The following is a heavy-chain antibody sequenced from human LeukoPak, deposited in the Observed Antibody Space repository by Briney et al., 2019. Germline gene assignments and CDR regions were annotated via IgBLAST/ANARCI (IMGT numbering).Heavy chain of an antibody. Sequence: SETLSLTCTVSGGSISSSSYYWGWIRQPPGKGLEWIGSIYYSGSTYYNPSLKSRVTISVDTSKNQFSLKLSSVTAADTAVYYCASLVVPAAPNYYYYMDVWGKGTTGTVSS. CDR2: IYYSGST. J-gene: IGHJ6*03. CDR3: ASLVVPAAPNYYYYMDV. V-gene: IGHV4-39*01. CDR1: GGSISSSSYY. D-gene: IGHD2-2*01.